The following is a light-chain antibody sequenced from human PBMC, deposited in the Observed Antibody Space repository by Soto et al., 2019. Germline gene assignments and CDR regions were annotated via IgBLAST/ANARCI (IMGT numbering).Light chain of an antibody. CDR1: QGLVYGDVHTY. V-gene: IGKV2-30*01. Sequence: DVVMTQSPLSLPVTLGQAASISCRSSQGLVYGDVHTYMHWFQQRPGQSPRRLIYKVSNRDSGVPDRFSGSASGTHFTLKISRVEAEDVGVYYCRPGTHGPPTFRGGTKVQ. J-gene: IGKJ4*01. CDR3: RPGTHGPPT. CDR2: KVS.